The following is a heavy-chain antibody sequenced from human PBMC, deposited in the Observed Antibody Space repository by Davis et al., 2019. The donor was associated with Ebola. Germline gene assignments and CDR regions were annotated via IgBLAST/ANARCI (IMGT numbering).Heavy chain of an antibody. CDR1: GFTFSSYD. V-gene: IGHV3-13*01. D-gene: IGHD3-3*01. CDR2: IGTAGDT. CDR3: ARTPRYDSNWYFDL. J-gene: IGHJ2*01. Sequence: GESLKISCAASGFTFSSYDMHWVRQATGKGLEWVSAIGTAGDTYYPGSVKGRFTISRDNSKNTLYLQMNSLRAEDTAVYYCARTPRYDSNWYFDLWGRGTLVTVSS.